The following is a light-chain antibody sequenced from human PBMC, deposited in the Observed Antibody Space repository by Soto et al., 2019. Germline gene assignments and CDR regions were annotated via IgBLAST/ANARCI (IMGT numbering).Light chain of an antibody. CDR3: QQSYSTPYT. CDR2: VAS. CDR1: QSISSN. V-gene: IGKV1-39*01. Sequence: DIQMTQSPSSLSASVGDRVTITCRASQSISSNLNWYQQKPGEAPKLLIYVASSLQSGVPSRFSGSESGKDYTLTISSLQPDDVGTYYCQQSYSTPYTFGQGTKLEIK. J-gene: IGKJ2*01.